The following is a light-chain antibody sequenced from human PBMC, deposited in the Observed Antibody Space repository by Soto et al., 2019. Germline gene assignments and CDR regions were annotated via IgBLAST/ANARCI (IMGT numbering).Light chain of an antibody. CDR3: SSYTGTSTCV. V-gene: IGLV2-14*03. CDR1: SSDVGGYNY. Sequence: QSALTQPASVSGSPGQSITISCTGTSSDVGGYNYVSWYQHHPGKAPKLMIYDVSNRPSGVSNRFSGSKSGNTASLTISGLQAEDESDYYCSSYTGTSTCVFGTGTKVXVL. CDR2: DVS. J-gene: IGLJ1*01.